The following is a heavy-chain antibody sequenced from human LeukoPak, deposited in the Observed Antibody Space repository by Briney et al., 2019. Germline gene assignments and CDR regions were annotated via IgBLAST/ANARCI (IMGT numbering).Heavy chain of an antibody. J-gene: IGHJ4*02. CDR1: GFTLGSYA. CDR3: AKGVRLWLAFYFDY. CDR2: ISGNGYNT. Sequence: PGGSLRLSCAASGFTLGSYAMSWVRQAPGKGLEWVSAISGNGYNTYYADSVKGRFTISSESSGNSLYLQMHNLRAEDTAVYYCAKGVRLWLAFYFDYWGQGTLVTVSS. V-gene: IGHV3-23*01. D-gene: IGHD2-2*01.